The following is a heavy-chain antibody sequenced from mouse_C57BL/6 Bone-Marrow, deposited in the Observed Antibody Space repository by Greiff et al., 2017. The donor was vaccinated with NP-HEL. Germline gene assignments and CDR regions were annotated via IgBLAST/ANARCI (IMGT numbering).Heavy chain of an antibody. CDR3: DGYDYDGTSAWFAY. CDR1: GFSLTSYC. D-gene: IGHD2-4*01. Sequence: VQLQQSGPGLVQPSQSLSITCTVSGFSLTSYCVHWVRQSPGQGLEWLGVIWSGGSTAYYAAFITRLSISTDNSKSQIFFKMNRLQADDTAIYYCDGYDYDGTSAWFAYWGQGTLVTVSA. J-gene: IGHJ3*01. CDR2: IWSGGST. V-gene: IGHV2-2*01.